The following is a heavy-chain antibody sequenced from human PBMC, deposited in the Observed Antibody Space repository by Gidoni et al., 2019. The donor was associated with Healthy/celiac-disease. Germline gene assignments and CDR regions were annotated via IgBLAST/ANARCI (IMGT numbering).Heavy chain of an antibody. CDR3: ANAPIRSLGQVSAPRRIVEKFDP. Sequence: EVQLLESGGGLVQPGGSLRLSCAASGFTFSSYAMSWVRQAPGKGLEWVSAISGSGGSTYYADSVKGRFTISRDNSKNTLYLQMNSLRAEDTAVYYCANAPIRSLGQVSAPRRIVEKFDPWGQGTLVTVSS. V-gene: IGHV3-23*01. J-gene: IGHJ5*02. D-gene: IGHD3-16*02. CDR2: ISGSGGST. CDR1: GFTFSSYA.